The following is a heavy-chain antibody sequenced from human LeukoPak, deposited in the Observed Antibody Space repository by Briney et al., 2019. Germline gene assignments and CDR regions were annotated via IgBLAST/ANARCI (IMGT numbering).Heavy chain of an antibody. D-gene: IGHD3-10*02. CDR2: ISNDDSNK. V-gene: IGHV3-30*03. Sequence: GGSLRLSCAASGVTFSSYGMHWVRQAPGKGLEWVAVISNDDSNKYYADSVKGRFTISRENSKNTLYLQIMSRMDKETAAFYCATGVFGNLLPPSDYWGRGTLVTVSS. J-gene: IGHJ4*02. CDR1: GVTFSSYG. CDR3: ATGVFGNLLPPSDY.